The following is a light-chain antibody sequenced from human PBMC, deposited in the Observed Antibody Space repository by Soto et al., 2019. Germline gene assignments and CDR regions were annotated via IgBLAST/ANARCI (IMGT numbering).Light chain of an antibody. CDR3: QQYNSYST. V-gene: IGKV1-5*03. CDR1: QSVSSW. J-gene: IGKJ2*01. CDR2: KAP. Sequence: DIQMTQSPSTLSASLGDRVTITCRASQSVSSWLAWYQQKPGKAPKLLIYKAPNLATGVPSRFSGSGSGTDFTLTISSLQPDDFATYYCQQYNSYSTFGQGTKLEIK.